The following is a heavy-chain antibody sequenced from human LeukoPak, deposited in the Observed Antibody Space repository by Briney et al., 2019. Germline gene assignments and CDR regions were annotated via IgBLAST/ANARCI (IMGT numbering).Heavy chain of an antibody. Sequence: PGGSLRLSCAASGYTFSTYWMSWVRQAPGKGLEWVANIKEDGSEKHYVGSVKGRFTISRDNAKNSLYVQMNSLRAEDTAVYYCARAYCSGGSCFDYWGQGTLVTVSS. J-gene: IGHJ4*02. CDR3: ARAYCSGGSCFDY. CDR2: IKEDGSEK. V-gene: IGHV3-7*01. D-gene: IGHD2-15*01. CDR1: GYTFSTYW.